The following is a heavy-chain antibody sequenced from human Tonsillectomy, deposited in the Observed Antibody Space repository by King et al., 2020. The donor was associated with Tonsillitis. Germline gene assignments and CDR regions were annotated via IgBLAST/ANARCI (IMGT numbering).Heavy chain of an antibody. CDR3: AGFDRGGYYGGFDY. Sequence: VQLVESGGGVVQPGTSLRLSCAASGFTFSSYAMHWVRQAPGKGLEWVAAVSYDGSNKYHADSVKGRFTISRDNSKNTLYLQMNSLRAEDTAVYYCAGFDRGGYYGGFDYWGQGTLVTVSS. CDR1: GFTFSSYA. J-gene: IGHJ4*02. D-gene: IGHD3-22*01. CDR2: VSYDGSNK. V-gene: IGHV3-30-3*01.